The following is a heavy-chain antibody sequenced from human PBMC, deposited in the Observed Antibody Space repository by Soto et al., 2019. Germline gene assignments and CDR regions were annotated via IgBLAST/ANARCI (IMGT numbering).Heavy chain of an antibody. V-gene: IGHV4-30-4*01. J-gene: IGHJ3*02. CDR3: ARVGDDYVWGSYSAFDI. CDR2: IYYSGST. D-gene: IGHD3-16*01. CDR1: GGSISSGDYY. Sequence: QVQLQESGPGLVKPSQTLSLTCTVSGGSISSGDYYWSWIRQPPGKGLEWIGYIYYSGSTYYNPSLKRRVTISVDTSKNQFSLKLSSVTAADTAVYYCARVGDDYVWGSYSAFDIWGQGTMVTVSS.